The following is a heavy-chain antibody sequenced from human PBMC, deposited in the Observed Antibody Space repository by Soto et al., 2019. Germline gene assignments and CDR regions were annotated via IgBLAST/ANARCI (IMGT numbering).Heavy chain of an antibody. V-gene: IGHV3-23*01. Sequence: GGSLRLSCAASGFTFSSYAMSWVRQAPGKGLEWVSAISGSGGSTYYADSVKGRFAISRDNSKNTLYLQMNSLRAEDTAVYYCASNVLRYFDWSRYYYYMDVWGKGTTVTVS. J-gene: IGHJ6*03. CDR3: ASNVLRYFDWSRYYYYMDV. D-gene: IGHD3-9*01. CDR2: ISGSGGST. CDR1: GFTFSSYA.